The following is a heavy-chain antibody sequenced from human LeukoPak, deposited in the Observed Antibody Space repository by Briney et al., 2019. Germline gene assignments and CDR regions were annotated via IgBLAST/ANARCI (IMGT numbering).Heavy chain of an antibody. CDR3: ASLKNYYDSSGYLVTDAFDI. CDR2: ISAYNGNT. V-gene: IGHV1-18*01. CDR1: GYTFTSYG. Sequence: ASVKVSCKASGYTFTSYGISWVRQAPGQGLEWMGWISAYNGNTNYAQKLQGRITMTTDTSTSTAYMELRSLKSDDTAVYYCASLKNYYDSSGYLVTDAFDIWGQGTMVTVSS. D-gene: IGHD3-22*01. J-gene: IGHJ3*02.